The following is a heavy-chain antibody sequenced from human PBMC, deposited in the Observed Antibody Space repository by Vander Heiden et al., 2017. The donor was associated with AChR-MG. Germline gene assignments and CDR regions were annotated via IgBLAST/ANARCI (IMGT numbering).Heavy chain of an antibody. CDR3: ARRTVSDPNLDF. CDR1: GGSISSSTYY. Sequence: QLQLQESGPGLVKPSEPLSLTCTVSGGSISSSTYYWGWIRQPPGKGLEWIGNIYYSGGTYYNPSLKSRITISVDTSENQFSLKLSSVTAADTAIYYCARRTVSDPNLDFWGQGTLVTVSS. D-gene: IGHD1-1*01. J-gene: IGHJ4*02. V-gene: IGHV4-39*01. CDR2: IYYSGGT.